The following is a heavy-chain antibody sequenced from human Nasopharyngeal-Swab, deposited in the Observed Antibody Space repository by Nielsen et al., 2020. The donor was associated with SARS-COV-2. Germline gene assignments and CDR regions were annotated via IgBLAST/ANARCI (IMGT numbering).Heavy chain of an antibody. CDR2: IRSKTYGGAP. J-gene: IGHJ3*02. CDR3: ARSVGSFYGQGAFDI. D-gene: IGHD1-26*01. CDR1: GFTFGDYA. V-gene: IGHV3-49*01. Sequence: GESLKISCTTSGFTFGDYARSWFRQAPGKGLEWVGFIRSKTYGGAPEYAASVKGRFTISRDGAESIAYLQMNSLETEDTGVYYCARSVGSFYGQGAFDIWGQGTMVTVSS.